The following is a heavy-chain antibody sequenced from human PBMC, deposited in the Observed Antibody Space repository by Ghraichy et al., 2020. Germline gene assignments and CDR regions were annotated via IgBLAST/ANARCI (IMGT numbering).Heavy chain of an antibody. D-gene: IGHD6-19*01. CDR3: ARHRPRSYSSGWYNLGPIDY. CDR1: GGSISSSSYY. Sequence: SETLSLTCTVSGGSISSSSYYWGWIRQPPGKGLEWIGSIYYSGSTYYNPSLKSRVTISVDTSKNQFSLKLSSVTAADTAVYYCARHRPRSYSSGWYNLGPIDYWGQGTLVTVSS. J-gene: IGHJ4*02. CDR2: IYYSGST. V-gene: IGHV4-39*01.